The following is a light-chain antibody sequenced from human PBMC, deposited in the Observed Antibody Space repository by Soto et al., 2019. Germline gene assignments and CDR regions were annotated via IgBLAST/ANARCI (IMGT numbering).Light chain of an antibody. J-gene: IGLJ2*01. Sequence: QSALTQPRSVSGSPGQSITIPCTGTRSDVGTYNYVSWYQQHPGKAPKLMIYDVTMRPSGVPDRFSGSKSGNTASLTISGLQAEDEADYYCCSYAGSLEVVFGGGTKVTVL. V-gene: IGLV2-11*01. CDR3: CSYAGSLEVV. CDR1: RSDVGTYNY. CDR2: DVT.